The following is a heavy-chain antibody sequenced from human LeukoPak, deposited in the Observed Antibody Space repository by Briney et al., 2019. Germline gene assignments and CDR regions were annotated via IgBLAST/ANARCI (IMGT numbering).Heavy chain of an antibody. CDR1: GFTVSSNY. CDR2: IYSGGST. D-gene: IGHD3-10*01. J-gene: IGHJ6*03. CDR3: ARERFEIRDYYYVDV. V-gene: IGHV3-53*01. Sequence: GGSLRLSCAASGFTVSSNYMSWVRQAPGKRLEWVSVIYSGGSTYYADYVKGRFGISRDNSKNTLYPQMNSLRDEDTAVYYCARERFEIRDYYYVDVWGKGTTVTVSS.